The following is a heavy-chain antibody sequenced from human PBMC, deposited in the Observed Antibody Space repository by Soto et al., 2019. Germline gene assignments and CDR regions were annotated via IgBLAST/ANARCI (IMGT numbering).Heavy chain of an antibody. J-gene: IGHJ6*02. CDR1: GGTFSSYA. D-gene: IGHD5-12*01. CDR3: ARFSSRPSRLRSTYYYYVMDV. Sequence: SVKVSCKASGGTFSSYAISWVRQAPGQGLEWMGGIIPIFGTANYAQKFQGRVTITADESTSTAYMELSSLRSEDTAVYYCARFSSRPSRLRSTYYYYVMDVWGQGTTVTVSS. V-gene: IGHV1-69*13. CDR2: IIPIFGTA.